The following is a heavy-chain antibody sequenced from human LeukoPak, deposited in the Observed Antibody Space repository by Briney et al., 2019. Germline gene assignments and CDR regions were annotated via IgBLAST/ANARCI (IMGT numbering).Heavy chain of an antibody. Sequence: GGSLRLSCEGSGFTFSSYAMTWVRQAPGKGLEWDSGIVGSSGNTYYADSVKGRFTISRDISKSTLYLQMNSLRVEDTAQYYCAKDKIVGDGRWEFDHWGRGTLVTVSS. CDR1: GFTFSSYA. V-gene: IGHV3-23*01. CDR2: IVGSSGNT. CDR3: AKDKIVGDGRWEFDH. J-gene: IGHJ5*02. D-gene: IGHD1-26*01.